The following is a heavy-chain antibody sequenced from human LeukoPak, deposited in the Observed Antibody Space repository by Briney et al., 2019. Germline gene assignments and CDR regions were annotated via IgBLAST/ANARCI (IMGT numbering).Heavy chain of an antibody. CDR3: ARDRQIAY. Sequence: EGSLRLSCAASGFSFSAYWMTWVRQAPGTGLEWVANINPAGSETYYVDPVKGRPSISRDNAKNLVYLQMNSLRAEDTAVYYCARDRQIAYWGQGTLVTVSS. V-gene: IGHV3-7*01. J-gene: IGHJ4*02. CDR1: GFSFSAYW. CDR2: INPAGSET.